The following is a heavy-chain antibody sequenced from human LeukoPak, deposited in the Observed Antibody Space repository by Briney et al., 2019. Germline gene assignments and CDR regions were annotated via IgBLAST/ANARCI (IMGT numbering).Heavy chain of an antibody. CDR1: GYTFTSYY. CDR2: INPTGGST. V-gene: IGHV1-46*01. J-gene: IGHJ4*02. Sequence: ASVKVSCKASGYTFTSYYMHWVRQAPGQGLEWMGLINPTGGSTSYAQQFQGRISMSRDTSTSTVYMEMSSLTSEDTALYYCARESTAFNYWGQGTLVTVSA. CDR3: ARESTAFNY.